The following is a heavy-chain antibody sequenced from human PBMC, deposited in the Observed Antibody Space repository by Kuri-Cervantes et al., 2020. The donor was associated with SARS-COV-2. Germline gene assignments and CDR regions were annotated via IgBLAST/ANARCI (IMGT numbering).Heavy chain of an antibody. CDR2: IYYSGST. CDR3: ARDSLGYGDYYFDY. Sequence: GSLRLSCTVSGGSASSGSYYWSWIRQPPGKGLEWIGYIYYSGSTNYNPSLKSRVTISVDTSKNQFSLKLSSVTAADTAVYYCARDSLGYGDYYFDYWGQGTLVTVSS. CDR1: GGSASSGSYY. J-gene: IGHJ4*02. V-gene: IGHV4-61*01. D-gene: IGHD4-17*01.